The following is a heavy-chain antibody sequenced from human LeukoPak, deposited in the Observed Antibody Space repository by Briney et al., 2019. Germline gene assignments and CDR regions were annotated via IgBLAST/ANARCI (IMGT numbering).Heavy chain of an antibody. J-gene: IGHJ3*02. Sequence: ASVKVSCKASGYTFTGYYMHWVRQAPGQGLEWMGIINPSGGSTSYAQKFQGRVTMTRDMSTSTVYMELSSLRSEDTAVYYCAREYNTASKFDDAFDIWGQGTMVTVSS. CDR1: GYTFTGYY. CDR2: INPSGGST. D-gene: IGHD1-14*01. CDR3: AREYNTASKFDDAFDI. V-gene: IGHV1-46*01.